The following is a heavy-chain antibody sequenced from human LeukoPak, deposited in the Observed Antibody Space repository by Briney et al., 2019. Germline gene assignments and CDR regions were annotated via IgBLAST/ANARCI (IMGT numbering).Heavy chain of an antibody. Sequence: SETLSLTCTVSSYSISSGFYWGWIRQPPGKGLEWIGSIHHSGSTYYSPSLMSRLTISVDTSKNQFSLMLTSVTAADTAVYYCARDPRFSPFDYWGQGTLVTVSS. CDR2: IHHSGST. CDR3: ARDPRFSPFDY. J-gene: IGHJ4*02. CDR1: SYSISSGFY. V-gene: IGHV4-38-2*02.